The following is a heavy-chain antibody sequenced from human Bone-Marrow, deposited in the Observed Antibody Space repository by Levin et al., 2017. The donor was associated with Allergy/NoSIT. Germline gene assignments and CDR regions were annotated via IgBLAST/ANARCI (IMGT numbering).Heavy chain of an antibody. D-gene: IGHD6-6*01. CDR2: IWHDGSNK. V-gene: IGHV3-33*01. CDR1: GFTFSSYG. Sequence: RSGGSLRLSCAVSGFTFSSYGMHWVRQAPGKGLEWVAIIWHDGSNKFYADSVKGRFTISRDNSKNTLYLQMNSLRAEDTAVYYCARVWVYTTSGGMDVWGQGTTVTVSS. J-gene: IGHJ6*02. CDR3: ARVWVYTTSGGMDV.